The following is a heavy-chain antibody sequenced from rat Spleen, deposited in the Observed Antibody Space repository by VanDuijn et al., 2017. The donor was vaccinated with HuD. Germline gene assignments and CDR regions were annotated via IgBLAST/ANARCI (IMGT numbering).Heavy chain of an antibody. J-gene: IGHJ3*01. Sequence: QVQLKESGPGLVQPSQTLSLTCTVSGFSLISYSVHWIRQPPGKGLEWMGGIWGDGSTDYNSGLKSRLSISRDTSKSQVFLKMNSLQTEDTAIYFCTSPFRWFAYWGQGTLVTVSS. CDR2: IWGDGST. CDR1: GFSLISYS. V-gene: IGHV2-1*01. CDR3: TSPFRWFAY.